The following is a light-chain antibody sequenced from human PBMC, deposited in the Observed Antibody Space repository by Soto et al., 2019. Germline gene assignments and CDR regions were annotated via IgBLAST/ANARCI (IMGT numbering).Light chain of an antibody. V-gene: IGKV3-20*01. CDR2: GAS. J-gene: IGKJ2*01. CDR3: QQYGSSPYT. CDR1: QTFSGTY. Sequence: EIVLTQSPGTLSLSPGERATLSCRASQTFSGTYLAWYQQKPGQAPRLLIYGASSRATGIPDRFSGSGSGTDFTLTISRLEPEDFAVYYCQQYGSSPYTFAQGTKLEIK.